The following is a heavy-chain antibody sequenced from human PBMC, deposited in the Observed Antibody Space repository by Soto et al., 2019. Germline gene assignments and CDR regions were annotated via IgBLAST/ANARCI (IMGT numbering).Heavy chain of an antibody. J-gene: IGHJ4*02. D-gene: IGHD2-15*01. CDR1: GYIFIDYW. Sequence: PGESLKISCMASGYIFIDYWIGWVRQMPGKGLEWMGIVYPRDSDTRYSPSFQGQVTISADRSTGTAFLQWRSLKASDTVLYYCARPPLPGYSIHFNSWGQGTRVTVSS. CDR3: ARPPLPGYSIHFNS. V-gene: IGHV5-51*01. CDR2: VYPRDSDT.